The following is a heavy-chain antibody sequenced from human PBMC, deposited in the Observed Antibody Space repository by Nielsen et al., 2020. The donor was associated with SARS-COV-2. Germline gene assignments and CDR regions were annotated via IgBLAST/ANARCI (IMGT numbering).Heavy chain of an antibody. J-gene: IGHJ4*02. CDR3: SSPTVAY. V-gene: IGHV3-73*01. CDR1: GFTFSGSA. CDR2: IRSYANDYAT. Sequence: GGSLRLSCAVSGFTFSGSAMHWVRQASGKRLEWVGRIRSYANDYATAYAASVKGRFTISRDDSKNTAYLQMNSLRTDDTAVYYCSSPTVAYWGQGTLVTVSS. D-gene: IGHD4-23*01.